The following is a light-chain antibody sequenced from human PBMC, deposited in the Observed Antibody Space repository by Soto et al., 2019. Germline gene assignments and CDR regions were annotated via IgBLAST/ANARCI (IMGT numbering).Light chain of an antibody. J-gene: IGKJ4*01. CDR1: QNIDRY. V-gene: IGKV1-39*01. CDR2: GAS. Sequence: DIHMTQSPSSLSASVGDSVTITCRPSQNIDRYLHWYQHIPGKAPKLLIYGASNLQSGVPSRFTGSGSRTHFTLTISSLQPEDSATYYCQQTYSTPPTFGGGTKLEIK. CDR3: QQTYSTPPT.